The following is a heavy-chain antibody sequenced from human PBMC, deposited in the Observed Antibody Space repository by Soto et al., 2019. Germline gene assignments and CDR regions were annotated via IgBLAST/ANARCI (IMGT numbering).Heavy chain of an antibody. CDR3: AKVDTSWIQLSFFDY. D-gene: IGHD5-18*01. CDR2: ISYDGSNK. Sequence: QVQLVESGGGVVQPGRSLRLSCAASGFTFSSYGMHWVRQAPGKGLEWVAVISYDGSNKYYADSVKGRFTISRDNSKKTLYLQMNCRRAVDTAVYYCAKVDTSWIQLSFFDYWGQGTLVTVSS. V-gene: IGHV3-30*18. J-gene: IGHJ4*02. CDR1: GFTFSSYG.